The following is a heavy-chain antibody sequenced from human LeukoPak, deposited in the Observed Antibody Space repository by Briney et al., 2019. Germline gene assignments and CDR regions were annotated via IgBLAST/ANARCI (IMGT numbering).Heavy chain of an antibody. CDR1: GGSIISSGYY. CDR3: ARLSYDSSGYYYAFDY. CDR2: IYYSGGT. V-gene: IGHV4-39*01. Sequence: SETLSITCTVSGGSIISSGYYWGWIRQSPGKRLERIGSIYYSGGTYSNPSLNSRVTISVDTSKNQFSLQLTSVTPEDTAVYYCARLSYDSSGYYYAFDYWGQGTLVTVSS. J-gene: IGHJ4*02. D-gene: IGHD3-22*01.